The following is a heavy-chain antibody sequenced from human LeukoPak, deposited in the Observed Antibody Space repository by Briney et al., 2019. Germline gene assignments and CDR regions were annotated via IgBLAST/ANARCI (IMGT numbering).Heavy chain of an antibody. D-gene: IGHD2-2*01. V-gene: IGHV4-59*01. Sequence: KPSETLSLTCTVSGGSISSYYWSWIRQPPGKGLEWIGYIYYRGSTNYNPSLKSRVTISVDTSKNQFSLKLSSVTAADTAVYYCARVLGYCSSTSCRPSTVDYWGQGTLVTVSS. CDR2: IYYRGST. CDR1: GGSISSYY. CDR3: ARVLGYCSSTSCRPSTVDY. J-gene: IGHJ4*02.